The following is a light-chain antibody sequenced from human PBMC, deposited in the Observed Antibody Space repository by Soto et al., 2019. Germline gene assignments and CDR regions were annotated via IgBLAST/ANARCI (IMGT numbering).Light chain of an antibody. V-gene: IGKV3-15*01. Sequence: EIVMTQSPATLSVSPGERATLACRASQSVNSNLAWYQQKPGQAPRLLIYGASTRATGIPARFSGSGSGTEFTLTISSLQSEDFAVYYCQQYNNWPLHTFGQGTKVDIK. CDR2: GAS. CDR3: QQYNNWPLHT. J-gene: IGKJ2*01. CDR1: QSVNSN.